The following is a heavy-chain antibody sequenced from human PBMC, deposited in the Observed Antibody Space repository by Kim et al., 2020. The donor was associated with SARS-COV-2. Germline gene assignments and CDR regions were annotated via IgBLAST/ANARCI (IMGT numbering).Heavy chain of an antibody. D-gene: IGHD3-3*01. CDR3: ARAQGVVSPFDI. V-gene: IGHV3-21*01. J-gene: IGHJ3*02. Sequence: GGSLRLSCAASGFTFSSYSMNWVRQAPGKGLEWVSSISSSSSYIYYADSVKGRFTISRDNAKNSLYLQMNSLRAEDTAVYYCARAQGVVSPFDIWGQGTMVTVSS. CDR2: ISSSSSYI. CDR1: GFTFSSYS.